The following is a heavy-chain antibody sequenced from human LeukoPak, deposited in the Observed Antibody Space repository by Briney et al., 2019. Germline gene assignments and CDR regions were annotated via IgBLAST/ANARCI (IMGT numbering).Heavy chain of an antibody. V-gene: IGHV3-23*01. CDR2: ISGSGGST. J-gene: IGHJ4*02. CDR1: GGSISSSN. D-gene: IGHD3-22*01. CDR3: AKDLPYYYDSSGPFDY. Sequence: PSETLSLTCAVSGGSISSSNWWSWVRQPPGKGLEWVSAISGSGGSTYYADSVKGRFTISRDNSKNTLYLQMNSLRAEDTAEYYCAKDLPYYYDSSGPFDYWGQGTLVTVSS.